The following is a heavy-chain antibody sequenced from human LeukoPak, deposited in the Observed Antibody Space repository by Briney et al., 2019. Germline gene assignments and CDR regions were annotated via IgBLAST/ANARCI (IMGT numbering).Heavy chain of an antibody. J-gene: IGHJ4*02. V-gene: IGHV5-51*01. Sequence: GESLKISCQGSEYSFATYWIAWLRQMPGKGLEWMGIICPSDSDTRYSPSFQGQVTISADKSIKTAYLQWSSLKASDTAMYYCARPLQGIVGATGFDYWGQGTLVTVSS. CDR3: ARPLQGIVGATGFDY. D-gene: IGHD1-26*01. CDR1: EYSFATYW. CDR2: ICPSDSDT.